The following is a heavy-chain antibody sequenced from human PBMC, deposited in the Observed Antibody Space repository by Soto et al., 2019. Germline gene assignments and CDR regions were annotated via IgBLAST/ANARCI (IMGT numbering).Heavy chain of an antibody. D-gene: IGHD3-10*01. CDR2: ISYDGSKK. Sequence: QVQLVESGGGVVQPGRSPRLSCAASGFTFSSYAMHWVRQAPGKGLEWVAVISYDGSKKYYADSVKGRFTISRDNSKNTLYLQMNSQRAEDTAVYYCARDPGSYFDYWGQGTLVTVSS. CDR3: ARDPGSYFDY. CDR1: GFTFSSYA. J-gene: IGHJ4*02. V-gene: IGHV3-30-3*01.